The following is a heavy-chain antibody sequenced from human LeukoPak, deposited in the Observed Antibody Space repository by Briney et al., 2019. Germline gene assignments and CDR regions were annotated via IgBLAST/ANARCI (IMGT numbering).Heavy chain of an antibody. CDR1: GGSISSGDYY. CDR2: IYYSGST. V-gene: IGHV4-30-4*01. D-gene: IGHD3-22*01. CDR3: ARGYYYDSSGSRAFDY. Sequence: SETLSLTCTVSGGSISSGDYYWSWIRQPPGKGLAWIGYIYYSGSTYYNPSLKSRVTLSVDTSKNQFSLKLSSVTAADTAVYYCARGYYYDSSGSRAFDYWGQGTLVTVSS. J-gene: IGHJ4*02.